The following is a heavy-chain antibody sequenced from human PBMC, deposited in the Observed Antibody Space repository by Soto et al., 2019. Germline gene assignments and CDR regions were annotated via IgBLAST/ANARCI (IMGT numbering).Heavy chain of an antibody. CDR1: GYIFGDYY. V-gene: IGHV3-11*01. CDR2: ISSSGGRT. Sequence: QVRLVESGGGLVKPGGSLKLACTGSGYIFGDYYMSWIRQGQGKGLEWIAYISSSGGRTFYAPSVEGRFTISRDNANDSMFLQMNSLSGDDTAVYYCIRDGNDGAVQWGQGTLVTVSS. CDR3: IRDGNDGAVQ. D-gene: IGHD1-1*01. J-gene: IGHJ4*02.